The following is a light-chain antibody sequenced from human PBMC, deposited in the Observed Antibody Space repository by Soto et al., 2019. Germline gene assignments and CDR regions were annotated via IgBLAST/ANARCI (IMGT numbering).Light chain of an antibody. CDR2: GAS. J-gene: IGKJ5*01. V-gene: IGKV3-20*01. CDR1: RSFSSNY. CDR3: QQYGTSPIT. Sequence: EIVLTQSPGTLSLSPGERATLSCRASRSFSSNYLGWYQQKPGQAPILLIYGASSRATGIPDRFSGSGSGTDFTLTISRLEPEDFAVYYCQQYGTSPITFGQGTRLEIK.